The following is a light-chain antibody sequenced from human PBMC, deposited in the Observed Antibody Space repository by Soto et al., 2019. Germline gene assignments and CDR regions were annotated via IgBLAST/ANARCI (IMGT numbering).Light chain of an antibody. J-gene: IGKJ2*01. Sequence: ETVLTQSPDTLALSPGERATLSCRASQSVGSYLACYQQKPGQAPRLLIYDASNRATGVPARFSGSGSGTDFTLTISSLEPEDFAVYYCQQRSNWPPYTFGQGTKLEIK. CDR3: QQRSNWPPYT. V-gene: IGKV3-11*01. CDR1: QSVGSY. CDR2: DAS.